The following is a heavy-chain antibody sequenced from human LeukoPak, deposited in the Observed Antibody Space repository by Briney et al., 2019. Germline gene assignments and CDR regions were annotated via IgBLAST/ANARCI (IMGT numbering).Heavy chain of an antibody. Sequence: GGSLRLSCAASGFTFSSYSMNWVRQAPGKGLEWVSSISSSSSYVYYADSVKGRFTISRDNAKNSLYLQMNSLRAEDTAVYYCARALLQRGDYWGQGTLVTVSS. CDR3: ARALLQRGDY. J-gene: IGHJ4*02. CDR1: GFTFSSYS. D-gene: IGHD2-15*01. CDR2: ISSSSSYV. V-gene: IGHV3-21*01.